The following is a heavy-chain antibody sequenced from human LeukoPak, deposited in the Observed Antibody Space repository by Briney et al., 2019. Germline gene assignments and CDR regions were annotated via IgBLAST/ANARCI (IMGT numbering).Heavy chain of an antibody. CDR1: GFTFSNYS. V-gene: IGHV3-21*01. Sequence: GGSLRLSCAASGFTFSNYSMNWVRQAPGKGLEWVSSISSSSSYIYYADSVKGRFTISRDNAKNSLYLQMNSLRAEDTAVYYCARDVTMIVVGDAFDIWGQGTMVTVSS. J-gene: IGHJ3*02. D-gene: IGHD3-22*01. CDR3: ARDVTMIVVGDAFDI. CDR2: ISSSSSYI.